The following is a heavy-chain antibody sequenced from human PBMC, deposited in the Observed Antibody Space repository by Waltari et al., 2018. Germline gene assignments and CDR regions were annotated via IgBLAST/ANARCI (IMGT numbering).Heavy chain of an antibody. CDR1: GFTFSSYW. D-gene: IGHD6-13*01. V-gene: IGHV3-7*01. Sequence: EVKLVESGGGLVQPGGSLRLSCAASGFTFSSYWRSGVRQAPGKGLEWVTNIKQEGSEKYYVDSVKGRFTISRDNAKNSLYLQMNSLRAEDTAMYYCARVAAAGPDYCGQVTLVTVSS. CDR2: IKQEGSEK. J-gene: IGHJ4*02. CDR3: ARVAAAGPDY.